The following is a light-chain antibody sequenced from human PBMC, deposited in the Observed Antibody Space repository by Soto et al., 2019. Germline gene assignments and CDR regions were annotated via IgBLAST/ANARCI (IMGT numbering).Light chain of an antibody. J-gene: IGKJ1*01. Sequence: IVLTQSPATLSLSSGETATLSCRASQSVTGYIGWYQQXPRQAPRILIYGASNRATGIPDRISGSGSGTDFTLTISRLEPEDVAVYYYQQYGSPGTFGQGTKVDIK. V-gene: IGKV3-20*01. CDR1: QSVTGY. CDR3: QQYGSPGT. CDR2: GAS.